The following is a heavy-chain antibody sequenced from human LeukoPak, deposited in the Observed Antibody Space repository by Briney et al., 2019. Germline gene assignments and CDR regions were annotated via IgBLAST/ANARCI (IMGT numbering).Heavy chain of an antibody. Sequence: GASVKVSCKASAYTFTSYGINWVRQATGQGLEWMGWMNPNSGNTGYAQKFQGRVTMTRNTSISTAYMELSSLRSEDTAVYYCARYALTGFGYCSSTSCYDAFDIWGQGTMVTVSS. V-gene: IGHV1-8*02. CDR3: ARYALTGFGYCSSTSCYDAFDI. CDR1: AYTFTSYG. CDR2: MNPNSGNT. D-gene: IGHD2-2*01. J-gene: IGHJ3*02.